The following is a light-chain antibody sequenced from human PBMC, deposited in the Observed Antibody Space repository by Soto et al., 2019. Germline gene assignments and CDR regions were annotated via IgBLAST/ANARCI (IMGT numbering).Light chain of an antibody. Sequence: EIQSTQSTSTLSASVGDRVTITCRASQNINTWLAWYQQIPGKAPNLQIYDASSLESGVPSRFSGSGSGTEFTLSISSLQPDDFAIYYCQHYNTYSWTFGQGTKVDIK. J-gene: IGKJ1*01. CDR1: QNINTW. CDR3: QHYNTYSWT. V-gene: IGKV1-5*01. CDR2: DAS.